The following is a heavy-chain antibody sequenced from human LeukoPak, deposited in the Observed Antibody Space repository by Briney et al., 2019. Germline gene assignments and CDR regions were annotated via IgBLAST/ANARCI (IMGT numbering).Heavy chain of an antibody. Sequence: GGSLRLSCAASGFTVSSNYMSWVRQAPGKGLEWVSVIYSGGSTYYADSVKGRFTISRDNSKNTLYLQMNSLRAEDTAVYYCARVPGRDGYYYFDYWGQGTLVTVSS. CDR1: GFTVSSNY. V-gene: IGHV3-66*01. CDR2: IYSGGST. CDR3: ARVPGRDGYYYFDY. J-gene: IGHJ4*02. D-gene: IGHD5-24*01.